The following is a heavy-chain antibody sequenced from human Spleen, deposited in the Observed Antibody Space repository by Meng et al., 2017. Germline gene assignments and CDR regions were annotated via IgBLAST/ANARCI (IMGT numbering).Heavy chain of an antibody. J-gene: IGHJ4*02. V-gene: IGHV2-5*02. Sequence: QLPLEESAPPLVKPTHTLTLTCTFSGFSLSTSGVGVGWIRQPPGKALEWLALIYWDDDKRYSPSLKSRLMITKYTTKNQVVLSMTNMDPVDTATYYCARRPHSTGFDSWGQGTLVTVSS. D-gene: IGHD3-22*01. CDR1: GFSLSTSGVG. CDR3: ARRPHSTGFDS. CDR2: IYWDDDK.